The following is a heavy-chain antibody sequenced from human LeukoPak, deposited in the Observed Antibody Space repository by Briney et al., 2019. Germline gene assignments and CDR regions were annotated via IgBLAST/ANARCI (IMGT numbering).Heavy chain of an antibody. CDR2: ISGSTINT. D-gene: IGHD3-9*01. V-gene: IGHV3-23*01. J-gene: IGHJ5*02. Sequence: GGSLRLSWAASGFAFSTYVMTWVRQAPGKGLEWVSSISGSTINTYYADSVKGRFTISRDNSKNTLYLQMNSLRAEDTAVYYCAKNPTGYPNWFDLWGQGTLVTVSS. CDR3: AKNPTGYPNWFDL. CDR1: GFAFSTYV.